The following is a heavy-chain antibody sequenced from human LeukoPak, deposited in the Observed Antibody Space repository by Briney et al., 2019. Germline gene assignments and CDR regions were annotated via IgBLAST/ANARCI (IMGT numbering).Heavy chain of an antibody. D-gene: IGHD3-22*01. CDR2: INPSGGST. CDR1: GYTFTSYY. Sequence: ASVKVSCKASGYTFTSYYMHWVRQAPGQGLEWMGIINPSGGSTSYAQKFQGRVTITRDTSTSTVYMELSSLRSEDTAVYYCARGDYYDSSGYLQFDYWGQEPWSPSPQ. V-gene: IGHV1-46*01. J-gene: IGHJ4*01. CDR3: ARGDYYDSSGYLQFDY.